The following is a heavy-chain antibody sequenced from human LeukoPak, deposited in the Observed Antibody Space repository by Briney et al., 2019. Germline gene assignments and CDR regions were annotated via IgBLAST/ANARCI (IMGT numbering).Heavy chain of an antibody. V-gene: IGHV3-30-3*01. CDR3: ARDALQLRRIVATIGDY. Sequence: GGSLRLSCAASGFTFSSYAMHWVRQAPGKGLEWVAVISYDESNKYYADSVKGRFTISRDNSKNTLYLQMNSLRAEDTAVYYCARDALQLRRIVATIGDYWGQGTLVTVSS. D-gene: IGHD5-12*01. J-gene: IGHJ4*02. CDR2: ISYDESNK. CDR1: GFTFSSYA.